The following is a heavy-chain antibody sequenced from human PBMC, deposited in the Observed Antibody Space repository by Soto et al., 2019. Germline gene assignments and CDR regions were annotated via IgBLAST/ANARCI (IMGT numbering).Heavy chain of an antibody. Sequence: QITLKESGPTLVKPTQTLTLTCTFSGFSLSTIEVAVGWVRQPPGKALEWLALIYWNDDKRYIPSLKSRLTIAKDTTKNPKVLTMTHMDHVNTDTYYHAHRVGSSWYIFDNRGQGTLVTVSS. J-gene: IGHJ4*02. CDR3: AHRVGSSWYIFDN. V-gene: IGHV2-5*01. CDR1: GFSLSTIEVA. CDR2: IYWNDDK. D-gene: IGHD6-13*01.